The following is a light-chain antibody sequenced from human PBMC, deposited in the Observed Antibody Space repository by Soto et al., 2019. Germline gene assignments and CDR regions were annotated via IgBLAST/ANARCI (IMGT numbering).Light chain of an antibody. Sequence: DIQMTPSPSTLSASVGDRVTITCRASQRISTWLAWYQQKPGQAPNLLIYDASTLESGVPSRFSGSGSGTEFTLTITSLQPDDLATYYCQHYNTYSPTFGQGTKVDI. V-gene: IGKV1-5*01. CDR1: QRISTW. CDR2: DAS. CDR3: QHYNTYSPT. J-gene: IGKJ1*01.